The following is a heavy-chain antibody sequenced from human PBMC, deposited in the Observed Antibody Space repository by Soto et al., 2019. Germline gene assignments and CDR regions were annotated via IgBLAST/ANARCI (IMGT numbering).Heavy chain of an antibody. Sequence: TSETLSLTCTVSGGSISSSSYYWGWIRQPPGKGLEWIGSIYYSGSTYYNPSLKSRVTISVDTSKNQFSLKLSSVTAADTAVYYCARATYGSGSYRSYDAFDIWGQGTMVTVSS. CDR1: GGSISSSSYY. D-gene: IGHD3-10*01. V-gene: IGHV4-39*01. J-gene: IGHJ3*02. CDR3: ARATYGSGSYRSYDAFDI. CDR2: IYYSGST.